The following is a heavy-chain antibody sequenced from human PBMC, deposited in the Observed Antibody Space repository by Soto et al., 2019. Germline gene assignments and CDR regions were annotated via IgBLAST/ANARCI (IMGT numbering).Heavy chain of an antibody. CDR1: GGTFSSYG. Sequence: SVKVSCKASGGTFSSYGISWVRQAPGQGLEWMGGIIPIFGTANYAQKFQGRVTITADESTSTAYMELSSLRSEDTAVYYCAAGGAYGSGYYYYYGMDVWGQGTTVTVSS. CDR3: AAGGAYGSGYYYYYGMDV. CDR2: IIPIFGTA. J-gene: IGHJ6*02. D-gene: IGHD3-10*01. V-gene: IGHV1-69*13.